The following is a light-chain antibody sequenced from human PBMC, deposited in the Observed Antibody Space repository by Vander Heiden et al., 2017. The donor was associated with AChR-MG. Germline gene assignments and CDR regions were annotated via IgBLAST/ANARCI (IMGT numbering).Light chain of an antibody. CDR3: QQYNNWPPLT. V-gene: IGKV3-15*01. Sequence: EIVMTQSPATLSVSPGERATLPCRVSQSVRSNLAWYQQKPGQAPRLLIYGASTRATGIPARFSGSGSGTEFTLTISSLQSEDFAVYYCQQYNNWPPLTFGGGTKVEIK. CDR1: QSVRSN. J-gene: IGKJ4*01. CDR2: GAS.